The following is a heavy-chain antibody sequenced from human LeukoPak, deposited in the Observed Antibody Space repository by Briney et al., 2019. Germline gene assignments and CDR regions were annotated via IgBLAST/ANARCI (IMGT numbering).Heavy chain of an antibody. Sequence: GGSLRLSCAASGFTFSSYWMSWVRQAPGKGLEWVANIKQDGSEKYYVDSVKGRFTISRDNAKNSLYLQMNSLRAEDTAVYYCARVGCSSTSCLYYYYYMDVWGKGTTVTVSS. CDR2: IKQDGSEK. V-gene: IGHV3-7*01. J-gene: IGHJ6*03. CDR3: ARVGCSSTSCLYYYYYMDV. CDR1: GFTFSSYW. D-gene: IGHD2-2*01.